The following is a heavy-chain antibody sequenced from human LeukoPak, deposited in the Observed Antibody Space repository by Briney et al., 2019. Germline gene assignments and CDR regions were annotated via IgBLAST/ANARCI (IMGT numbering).Heavy chain of an antibody. V-gene: IGHV3-74*01. Sequence: PGGSLRLSCAASGFTFSSYWMHWVRQAPGKGLVWVSRINSDGSTTTYADSVKGRFTISRDNAKNTLYLQMNSLRAEDTAAYYCVRNLDFWGDSEDYWGQGTLVTVSS. J-gene: IGHJ4*02. D-gene: IGHD3-3*01. CDR1: GFTFSSYW. CDR2: INSDGSTT. CDR3: VRNLDFWGDSEDY.